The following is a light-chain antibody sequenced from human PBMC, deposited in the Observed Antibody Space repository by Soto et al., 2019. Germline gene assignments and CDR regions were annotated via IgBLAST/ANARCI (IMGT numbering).Light chain of an antibody. CDR2: DVA. CDR1: STDVGRYNY. J-gene: IGLJ1*01. Sequence: QSVLTQPASVSGSPGQPITISCTGTSTDVGRYNYVSWYQQHPGKAPKLMIYDVANRSSGVSNRFSGSKSGITASLTISGLQAEDEADYYCSSYTTSSTYVFGTGTKVTVL. CDR3: SSYTTSSTYV. V-gene: IGLV2-14*01.